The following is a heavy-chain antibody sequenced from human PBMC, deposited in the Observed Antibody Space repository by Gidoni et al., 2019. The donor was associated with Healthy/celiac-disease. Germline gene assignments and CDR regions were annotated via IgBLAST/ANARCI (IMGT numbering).Heavy chain of an antibody. CDR2: IYYSGST. Sequence: QPQLQESGPGLVKPSETLSLPCTVSGCSIISSSYYWGWLRQPPGKGLEWIGSIYYSGSTYYNPSLKSRVTISVDTSKNQFSLKLSPVTAADTAVYYCARRNYYDSSGYYDYWGQGTLVTVSS. V-gene: IGHV4-39*01. J-gene: IGHJ4*02. CDR1: GCSIISSSYY. CDR3: ARRNYYDSSGYYDY. D-gene: IGHD3-22*01.